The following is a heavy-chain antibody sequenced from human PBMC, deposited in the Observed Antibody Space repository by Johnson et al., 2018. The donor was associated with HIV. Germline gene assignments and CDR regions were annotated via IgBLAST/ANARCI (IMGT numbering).Heavy chain of an antibody. Sequence: QLVESGGGLVQPGGSLRLSCAASGFTFSTYAMHWVRQAPGKGLEYVSAISSNGGSTYYANSVKGRFTISRDNAKNSLYLQMNSLRVEDTAVYYCAKGAPWDIWGQGTMVTVSS. J-gene: IGHJ3*02. CDR1: GFTFSTYA. V-gene: IGHV3-64*01. CDR2: ISSNGGST. CDR3: AKGAPWDI.